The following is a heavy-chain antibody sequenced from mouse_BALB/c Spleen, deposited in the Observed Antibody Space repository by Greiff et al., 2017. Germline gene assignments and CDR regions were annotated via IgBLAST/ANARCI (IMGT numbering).Heavy chain of an antibody. V-gene: IGHV5-17*02. CDR1: GFTFSSFG. Sequence: EVKVEESGGGLVQPGGSRKLSCAASGFTFSSFGMHWVRQAPEKGLEWVAYISSGSSTIYYADTVKGRFTISRDNPKNTLFLQMTSLRSEDTAMYYCARRGYYYAMDYWGQGTSVTVSS. CDR3: ARRGYYYAMDY. J-gene: IGHJ4*01. CDR2: ISSGSSTI.